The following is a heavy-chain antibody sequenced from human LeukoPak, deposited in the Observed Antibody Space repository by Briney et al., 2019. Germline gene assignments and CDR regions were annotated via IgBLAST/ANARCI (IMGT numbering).Heavy chain of an antibody. CDR1: GGSISSYY. Sequence: SETLSLTCTVSGGSISSYYWRWIRQPPGKGLEWIGYIYYSGSTYYNPSLKSRVTISVDTSKNQFSLKLSSVTAADTAVYYCARATGGPSGYWGQGTLVTVSS. D-gene: IGHD4-23*01. V-gene: IGHV4-30-4*01. CDR3: ARATGGPSGY. J-gene: IGHJ4*02. CDR2: IYYSGST.